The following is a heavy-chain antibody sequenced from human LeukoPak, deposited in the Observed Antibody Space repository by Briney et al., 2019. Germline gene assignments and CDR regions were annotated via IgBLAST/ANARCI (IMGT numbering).Heavy chain of an antibody. J-gene: IGHJ4*02. Sequence: KASETLSLTCTVFGDSISGSKYFWGWIRQPPGKGLEWIGNFYSGGSTYYNPSLKRRVAISVDTSKNQFSLKLSSVTAADTAVYYCARRRRITMIVAGGYFDYWGQGTLVTVSS. V-gene: IGHV4-39*07. D-gene: IGHD3-22*01. CDR3: ARRRRITMIVAGGYFDY. CDR1: GDSISGSKYF. CDR2: FYSGGST.